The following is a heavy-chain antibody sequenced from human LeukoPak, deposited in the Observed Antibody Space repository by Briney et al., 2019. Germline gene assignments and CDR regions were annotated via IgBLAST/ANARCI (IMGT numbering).Heavy chain of an antibody. V-gene: IGHV3-9*01. CDR2: ISWNSGSI. D-gene: IGHD1-26*01. Sequence: GRSLRLSCAASGFTFDDYAMHWVRQAPGKGLEWVSGISWNSGSIGYADSVKGRFTISRDNAKNSLYLQMNSLRAEDTALYYCAKAPIVGAPGGFDYWGQGTPVTVSS. J-gene: IGHJ4*02. CDR3: AKAPIVGAPGGFDY. CDR1: GFTFDDYA.